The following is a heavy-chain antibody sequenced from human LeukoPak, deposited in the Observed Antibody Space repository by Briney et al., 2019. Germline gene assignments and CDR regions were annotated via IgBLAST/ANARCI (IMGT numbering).Heavy chain of an antibody. D-gene: IGHD1-26*01. CDR1: GFTFSSYG. J-gene: IGHJ3*01. Sequence: PGRSLRLSCAASGFTFSSYGIHLVRQAPGKGLEWVAVIWYDRSNEYYADSVKGRFTVSRDNSKNTLYLQMNSLRAEDTAMYYCARDSDYWELLGDAFDAWGQGTMVFVSS. CDR3: ARDSDYWELLGDAFDA. V-gene: IGHV3-33*01. CDR2: IWYDRSNE.